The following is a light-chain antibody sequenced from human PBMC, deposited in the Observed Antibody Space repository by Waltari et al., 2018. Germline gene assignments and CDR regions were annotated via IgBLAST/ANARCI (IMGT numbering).Light chain of an antibody. CDR1: QGIGKY. CDR3: QQRGNWPPT. CDR2: DSS. V-gene: IGKV3-11*01. Sequence: EVVLTQSPATLSLSPGETATLSCTASQGIGKYLSWYQHKPGQPPRVLIYDSSTRVTGIPARFSGSGSETDFTLTITCLESEDFALYYCQQRGNWPPTFGPGTKLE. J-gene: IGKJ2*01.